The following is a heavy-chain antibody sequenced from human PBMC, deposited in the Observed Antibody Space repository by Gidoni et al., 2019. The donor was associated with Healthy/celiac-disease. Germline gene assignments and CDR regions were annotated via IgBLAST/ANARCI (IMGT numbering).Heavy chain of an antibody. CDR1: GFTFDDYA. Sequence: EVQLVESGGGLVQTGRSLRLSCAAYGFTFDDYAMHWVRQAPGKGLEWVSGISWNSGSIGYADSVKGRFTISRDNAKNALYLQMNSLRAEDTALYYCAKDIRPTIAVAGTSIDYWGQGTLVTVSS. D-gene: IGHD6-19*01. J-gene: IGHJ4*02. CDR2: ISWNSGSI. CDR3: AKDIRPTIAVAGTSIDY. V-gene: IGHV3-9*01.